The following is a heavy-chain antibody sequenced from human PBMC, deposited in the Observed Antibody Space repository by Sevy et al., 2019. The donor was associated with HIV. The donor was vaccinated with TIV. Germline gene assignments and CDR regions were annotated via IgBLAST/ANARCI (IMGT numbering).Heavy chain of an antibody. CDR3: ARDGRGISAFDI. CDR1: EFTFSSHA. V-gene: IGHV3-23*01. Sequence: GGSLRLSCTASEFTFSSHAVSWVRQAPGKGMEWVSAISGNGENTHYGDSVRGRFTISRDNFKNRLYLQMNSLRAEDTALYYCARDGRGISAFDIWGQGTMVTVSS. J-gene: IGHJ3*02. D-gene: IGHD3-3*02. CDR2: ISGNGENT.